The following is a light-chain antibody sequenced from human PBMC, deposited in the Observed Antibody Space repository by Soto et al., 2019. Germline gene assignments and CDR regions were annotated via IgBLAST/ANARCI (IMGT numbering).Light chain of an antibody. Sequence: EIVLTQSPATLSLSPGERATLSCRASQSISSYLGWYQQKPGQAPRLLIYDASNRAAGIPARFSGSGSGTXXXXTIXSLXPXDFAVYYCQQRSNWPLTFGGGTKVEIK. CDR3: QQRSNWPLT. CDR2: DAS. V-gene: IGKV3-11*01. J-gene: IGKJ4*01. CDR1: QSISSY.